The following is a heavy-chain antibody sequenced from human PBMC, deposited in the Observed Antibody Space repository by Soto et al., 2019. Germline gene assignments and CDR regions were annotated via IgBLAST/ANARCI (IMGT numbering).Heavy chain of an antibody. J-gene: IGHJ6*02. CDR1: GGTFSSYA. V-gene: IGHV1-69*06. D-gene: IGHD3-22*01. Sequence: GASVKVSCKASGGTFSSYAISWVRQAPGQGLEWMGGIIPIFGTANYAQKFQGRVTITADKSTSTAYMELSSLRSEDTAVYYCASSSPHKACLSGWAMIVVVSPYYYGMDVWGQGTTVTVSS. CDR3: ASSSPHKACLSGWAMIVVVSPYYYGMDV. CDR2: IIPIFGTA.